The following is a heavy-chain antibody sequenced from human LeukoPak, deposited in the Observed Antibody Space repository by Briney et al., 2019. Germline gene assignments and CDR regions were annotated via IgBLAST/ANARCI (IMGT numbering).Heavy chain of an antibody. V-gene: IGHV1-2*02. J-gene: IGHJ5*02. D-gene: IGHD3-3*01. Sequence: PAASVKASCKVSGYTLTELSMHWVRQAPGQGLEWMGWINPNSGGTNYAQKFQGRVTMTRDTSISTAYMELSRLRSDDTAVYYCAREGLGPYDSPKGNRFDPWGQGTLVTVSS. CDR3: AREGLGPYDSPKGNRFDP. CDR2: INPNSGGT. CDR1: GYTLTELS.